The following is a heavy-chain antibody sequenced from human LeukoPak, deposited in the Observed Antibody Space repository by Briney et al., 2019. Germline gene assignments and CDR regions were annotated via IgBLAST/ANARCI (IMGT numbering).Heavy chain of an antibody. V-gene: IGHV1-18*01. CDR3: ARLLWVGDEYFFDY. J-gene: IGHJ4*02. CDR1: NYTFTSYG. CDR2: ISAYNGNA. D-gene: IGHD3-10*01. Sequence: ASVTVSFKASNYTFTSYGLSWVRQAPGQGLEWMAWISAYNGNANYGQKFQDRVTLTTDTSTSTSSMELRSLRSDDTAMYYCARLLWVGDEYFFDYWGQGTLVTVSS.